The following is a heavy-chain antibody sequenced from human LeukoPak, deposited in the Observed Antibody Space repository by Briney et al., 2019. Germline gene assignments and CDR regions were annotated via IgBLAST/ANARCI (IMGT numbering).Heavy chain of an antibody. CDR1: GLSVSNNY. Sequence: PGGSLRLSCAASGLSVSNNYMNWVRQAPGKGLEWVSVLYSGGSAYYADSVKGRFTISRDNSKNTLYLQMNSLGAEDTAVYYCARSGSSWYFYYWGQGTLVTVSS. D-gene: IGHD6-13*01. V-gene: IGHV3-53*01. CDR3: ARSGSSWYFYY. CDR2: LYSGGSA. J-gene: IGHJ4*02.